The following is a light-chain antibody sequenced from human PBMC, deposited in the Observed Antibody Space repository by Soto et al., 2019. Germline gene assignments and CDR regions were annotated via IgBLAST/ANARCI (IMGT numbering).Light chain of an antibody. CDR1: SGHSSYI. V-gene: IGLV4-60*02. J-gene: IGLJ3*02. Sequence: QSVLTQSSSASASLGSSVKLTCTLSSGHSSYIIAWHQQQPGKAPRYLMKLEGSGNYNKGSGVPDRFSGSSSGADRYLTISILQFEDEADYYCETWDSNIWVFGGGTKVTVL. CDR2: LEGSGNY. CDR3: ETWDSNIWV.